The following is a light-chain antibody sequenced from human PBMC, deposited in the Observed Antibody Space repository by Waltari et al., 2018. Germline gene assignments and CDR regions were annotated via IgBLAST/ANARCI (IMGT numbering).Light chain of an antibody. Sequence: EIVFTQSPGPLFLSPGEGATLSCRASQSVSRTLAWYQQKPGQAPRLLIYGASRRATGIPDRFSGSGSGTDFSLTISRLEPDDSAVYFCQHYVSLPATFGQGTKVEIK. CDR2: GAS. CDR3: QHYVSLPAT. J-gene: IGKJ1*01. V-gene: IGKV3-20*01. CDR1: QSVSRT.